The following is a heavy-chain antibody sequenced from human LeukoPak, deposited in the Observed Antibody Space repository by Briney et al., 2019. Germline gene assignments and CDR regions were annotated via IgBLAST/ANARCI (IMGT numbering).Heavy chain of an antibody. D-gene: IGHD3-3*01. Sequence: SGGSLRLSCEASGFDFSSYGMHWVRQAPGKGLEYVAAVSRNGGRTYYANSVKGRFTISRDNSRNTLYLQMGSLRPEDTALYYCARDLRSGAYYYFYMDVWGNGTTVTVSS. CDR1: GFDFSSYG. CDR3: ARDLRSGAYYYFYMDV. CDR2: VSRNGGRT. V-gene: IGHV3-64*01. J-gene: IGHJ6*03.